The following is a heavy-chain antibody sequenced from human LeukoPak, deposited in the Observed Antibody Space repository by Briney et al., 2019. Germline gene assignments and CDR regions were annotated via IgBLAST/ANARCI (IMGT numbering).Heavy chain of an antibody. Sequence: SWVRQAPGKGLEWVGRIKSKTDGGTIDYVAPVKGRFTISRDDSKNTLYLQMNSLKTEDTAVYYCTKDHGSGSYYFDYWGQGTLVTVSS. CDR3: TKDHGSGSYYFDY. D-gene: IGHD3-10*01. CDR2: IKSKTDGGTI. V-gene: IGHV3-15*01. J-gene: IGHJ4*02.